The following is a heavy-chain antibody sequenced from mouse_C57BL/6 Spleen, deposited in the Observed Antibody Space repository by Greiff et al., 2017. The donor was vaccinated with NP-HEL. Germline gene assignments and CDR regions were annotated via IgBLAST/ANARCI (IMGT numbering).Heavy chain of an antibody. V-gene: IGHV1-26*01. CDR3: ARRGAYGIYAMDY. CDR2: INPNNGGT. J-gene: IGHJ4*01. CDR1: GYTFTDYY. D-gene: IGHD2-10*02. Sequence: VQLQQSGPELVKPGASVKISCKASGYTFTDYYMNWVKQSHGKSLEWIGDINPNNGGTSYNQKFKGKATLTVDKSSSTAYMELRSLTSEDSAVYYCARRGAYGIYAMDYWGQGTSVTVSS.